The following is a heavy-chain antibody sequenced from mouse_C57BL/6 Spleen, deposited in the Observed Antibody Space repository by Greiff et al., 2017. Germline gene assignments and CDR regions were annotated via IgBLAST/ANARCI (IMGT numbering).Heavy chain of an antibody. CDR3: ARYWDVGAWFAY. V-gene: IGHV1-22*01. J-gene: IGHJ3*01. Sequence: DVKLQESGPELVKPGASVKMSCKASGYTFTDYNMHWVKQSHGKSLEWIGYINPNNGCTNYNQKFKGQATLTVNKSSSTAYMELRSLTSEDSAVYYCARYWDVGAWFAYWGQGTLVTVSA. D-gene: IGHD4-1*01. CDR1: GYTFTDYN. CDR2: INPNNGCT.